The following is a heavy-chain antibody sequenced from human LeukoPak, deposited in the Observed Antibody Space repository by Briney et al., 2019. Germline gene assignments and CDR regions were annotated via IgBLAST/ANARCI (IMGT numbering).Heavy chain of an antibody. J-gene: IGHJ5*02. D-gene: IGHD3-10*01. V-gene: IGHV4-59*08. Sequence: SETLSLTCTVSGGSFSSYYWSWIRQPPGKGLEWIGYIYYSGSSNYNPSLKSRVTISVHTSKNQFSLKLSSVTAADTAVYYCARWGYYGSGSYPNWYDPWGQGTLVTVSS. CDR3: ARWGYYGSGSYPNWYDP. CDR2: IYYSGSS. CDR1: GGSFSSYY.